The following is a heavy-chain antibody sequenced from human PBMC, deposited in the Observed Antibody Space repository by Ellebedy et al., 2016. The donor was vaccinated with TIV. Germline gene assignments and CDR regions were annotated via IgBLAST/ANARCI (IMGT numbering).Heavy chain of an antibody. D-gene: IGHD2-2*03. CDR2: MDYRGHM. CDR1: GGSISSDF. Sequence: MPSETLSLTCTVSGGSISSDFWGWFRQPPGEGPQWIGYMDYRGHMNHNHSLKSRVTISLDTSKNQFALKLTSVTAADTAVYYCARLPHGSVFGYFDYWGQGTLVTVSS. CDR3: ARLPHGSVFGYFDY. J-gene: IGHJ4*02. V-gene: IGHV4-59*01.